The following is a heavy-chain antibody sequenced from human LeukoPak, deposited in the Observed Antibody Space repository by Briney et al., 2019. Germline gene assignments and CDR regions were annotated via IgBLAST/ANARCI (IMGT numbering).Heavy chain of an antibody. J-gene: IGHJ6*03. D-gene: IGHD1-1*01. CDR3: ARGSATLWNGAKYYYMDV. CDR1: GGSISSSNW. Sequence: SGTLSLTCAVSGGSISSSNWWSWVRQPPGKGLEWIGEINHSGSTNYNPSLKSRVTISVDKSKNQFSLKLSSVTAADTAVYYCARGSATLWNGAKYYYMDVWGKGTTVTVSS. V-gene: IGHV4-4*02. CDR2: INHSGST.